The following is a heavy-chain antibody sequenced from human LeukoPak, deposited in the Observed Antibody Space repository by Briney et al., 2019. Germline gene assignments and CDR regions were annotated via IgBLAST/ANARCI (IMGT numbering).Heavy chain of an antibody. CDR1: GFTFINAW. D-gene: IGHD4-11*01. CDR2: IKSKTDGGTT. V-gene: IGHV3-15*01. J-gene: IGHJ6*03. CDR3: TTLGGNYVYYYYYMDV. Sequence: GGSLRLSCAASGFTFINAWMNWVRQAPGKGLEWVGRIKSKTDGGTTDYAAPVKGRFTISRDDSKNTLYLQMNSLKTEDTAVYYCTTLGGNYVYYYYYMDVWGKGTTVTVSS.